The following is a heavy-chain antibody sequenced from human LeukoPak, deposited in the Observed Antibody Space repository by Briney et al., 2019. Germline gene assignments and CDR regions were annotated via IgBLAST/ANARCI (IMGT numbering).Heavy chain of an antibody. J-gene: IGHJ4*02. D-gene: IGHD6-19*01. CDR1: GFTFSSYS. CDR2: ISSSSSTI. Sequence: PGGSLRLSCAASGFTFSSYSMNWVRQAPGKGLEWVSYISSSSSTIYYADSVKGRFIISRDNAKNSLYLQMNSLRAEDTAVYYCARDSRIAVAAATHFDYWGQGTLVTVSS. CDR3: ARDSRIAVAAATHFDY. V-gene: IGHV3-48*01.